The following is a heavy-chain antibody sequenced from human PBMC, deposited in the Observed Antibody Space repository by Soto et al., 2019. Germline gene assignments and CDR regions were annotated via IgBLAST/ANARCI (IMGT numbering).Heavy chain of an antibody. D-gene: IGHD3-3*01. CDR3: ARVAITIFGVVAYYYYYYGMDV. J-gene: IGHJ6*02. CDR1: GYTFTSYG. V-gene: IGHV1-18*01. Sequence: GPSVKVSCKASGYTFTSYGISWVRQAPEQGLEWMGWISAYNGNTNYAQKLQGRVTMTTDTSTSTAYMELRSLRSDDTAVYYCARVAITIFGVVAYYYYYYGMDVWGQGTTVTVSS. CDR2: ISAYNGNT.